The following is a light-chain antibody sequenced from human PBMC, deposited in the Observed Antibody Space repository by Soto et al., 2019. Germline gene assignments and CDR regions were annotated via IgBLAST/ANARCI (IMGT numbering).Light chain of an antibody. Sequence: QSVLTQPPSVSGAPGQRVTISCTGTTSNIGASSDIHWYQQLPGKAPKLLIYSNSHRPSGVPSRFSGSKSGTSASLAITGLQAEDQGDYYCQYYDTSLSGLSRIYFFGSGTKLTVL. V-gene: IGLV1-40*01. CDR3: QYYDTSLSGLSRIYF. CDR2: SNS. CDR1: TSNIGASSD. J-gene: IGLJ1*01.